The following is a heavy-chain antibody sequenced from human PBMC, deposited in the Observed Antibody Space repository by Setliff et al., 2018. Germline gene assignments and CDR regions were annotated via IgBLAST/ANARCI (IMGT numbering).Heavy chain of an antibody. V-gene: IGHV3-23*01. CDR3: AKDWNPSTYWYTDYFDS. Sequence: GGSLRLSCAASGFTVSSNEMSWVRQAPGKGLEWVSSISGGSTYYADSRKGRFTISRDNSKNTLYLQMNSLRAEDTAIYYCAKDWNPSTYWYTDYFDSWGQGTLVTVSS. D-gene: IGHD2-2*01. CDR2: ISGGST. J-gene: IGHJ4*02. CDR1: GFTVSSNE.